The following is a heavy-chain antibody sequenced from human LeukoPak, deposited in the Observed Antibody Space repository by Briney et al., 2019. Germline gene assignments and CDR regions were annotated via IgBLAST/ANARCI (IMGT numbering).Heavy chain of an antibody. J-gene: IGHJ4*02. D-gene: IGHD2-21*02. V-gene: IGHV3-23*01. CDR2: ISGSGGST. Sequence: PGGSLKLSCAASGFSFSSYAMSWVRQAPGKGLEWVSAISGSGGSTYYADSVKGRFTISRDNSKNTLYLQMNSLRAEDTAVYYCAKAHGGDYYFDYWGQGTLVTVSS. CDR1: GFSFSSYA. CDR3: AKAHGGDYYFDY.